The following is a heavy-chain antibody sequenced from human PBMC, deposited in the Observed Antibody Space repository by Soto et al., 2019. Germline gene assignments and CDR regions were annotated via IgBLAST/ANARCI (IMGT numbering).Heavy chain of an antibody. Sequence: QVELVQSGAEEKKPGASVKVSCKASGYPFTSYAMHWLRQAPGQRLEWMGWINAGNGNTKYSQKFQGRVTITRDTSASTAYMELSSLRSEDTAVYYCARSIVVVTALDYWGQGTLVTVS. V-gene: IGHV1-3*05. J-gene: IGHJ4*02. D-gene: IGHD2-21*02. CDR1: GYPFTSYA. CDR3: ARSIVVVTALDY. CDR2: INAGNGNT.